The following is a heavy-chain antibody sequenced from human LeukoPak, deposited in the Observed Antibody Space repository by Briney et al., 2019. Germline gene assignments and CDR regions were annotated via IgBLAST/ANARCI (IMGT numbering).Heavy chain of an antibody. CDR2: FSGSGGST. V-gene: IGHV3-23*01. Sequence: GGSLRLSCEAPGSTFSSYAMSWVGQAPGKGLKWASAFSGSGGSTYYADSVKGRFTISRDNSKNTLYLQMNSLRAEDTAVYYCARSGIAAAGTFYKVDYWGQGTLVTVSS. D-gene: IGHD6-13*01. J-gene: IGHJ4*02. CDR3: ARSGIAAAGTFYKVDY. CDR1: GSTFSSYA.